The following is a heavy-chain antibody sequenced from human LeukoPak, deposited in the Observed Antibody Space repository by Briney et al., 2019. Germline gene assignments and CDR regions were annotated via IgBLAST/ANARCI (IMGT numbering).Heavy chain of an antibody. J-gene: IGHJ4*02. CDR2: IKQDGSEK. V-gene: IGHV3-7*01. CDR1: GFTFSSYW. Sequence: GGSLRLSCAASGFTFSSYWMSWVRQAPGKGLDWVANIKQDGSEKYYGDSVKGRFTISRDNAKNSLYLQMNSLRAEDTAVYYCARSGYCSGGSCYESDYWGQGPLVTVSS. CDR3: ARSGYCSGGSCYESDY. D-gene: IGHD2-15*01.